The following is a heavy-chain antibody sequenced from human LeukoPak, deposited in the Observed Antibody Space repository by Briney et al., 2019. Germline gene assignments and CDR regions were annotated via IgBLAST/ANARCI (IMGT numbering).Heavy chain of an antibody. CDR1: GNTVSIDT. V-gene: IGHV1-69*02. Sequence: SPTDSCKEYGNTVSIDTVRWVGLDAGQRLEWMGRIIPILGIANYAQKFQGRVTITADKSTSTAYMELSSLRSGDTAVYYCARGDSSSWYNQEYYFDYWGQGTLVTVSP. CDR3: ARGDSSSWYNQEYYFDY. D-gene: IGHD6-13*01. CDR2: IIPILGIA. J-gene: IGHJ4*02.